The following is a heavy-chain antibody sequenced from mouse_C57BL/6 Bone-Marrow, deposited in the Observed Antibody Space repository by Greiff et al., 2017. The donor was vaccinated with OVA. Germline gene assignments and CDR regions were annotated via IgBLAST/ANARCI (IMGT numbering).Heavy chain of an antibody. J-gene: IGHJ2*01. V-gene: IGHV5-17*01. CDR1: GFTFSDYG. CDR3: ARSYGSSPWYFDY. CDR2: ISSGRSTI. Sequence: EVQLQQSGGGLVKPGGSLKLSCAASGFTFSDYGMHWVRQAPEKGLEWVAYISSGRSTIYYADTVKGRFTISRDNAKNTLFLQMTSLRSEDTAMYYCARSYGSSPWYFDYWGQGTTLTVSS. D-gene: IGHD1-1*01.